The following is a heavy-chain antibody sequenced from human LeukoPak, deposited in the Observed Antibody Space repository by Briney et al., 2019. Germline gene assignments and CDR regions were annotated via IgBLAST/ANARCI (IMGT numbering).Heavy chain of an antibody. CDR1: GGSISSYY. CDR3: ARVWDGYNYSNDY. J-gene: IGHJ4*02. V-gene: IGHV4-59*12. Sequence: SETLSLTCTVSGGSISSYYWSWIRQPPGKGLEWIGYIYYSGSTNYNPSLKSRVTISVDTSKNQFSLKLSSVTAADTAVYYCARVWDGYNYSNDYWGQGTLVTVSS. CDR2: IYYSGST. D-gene: IGHD5-24*01.